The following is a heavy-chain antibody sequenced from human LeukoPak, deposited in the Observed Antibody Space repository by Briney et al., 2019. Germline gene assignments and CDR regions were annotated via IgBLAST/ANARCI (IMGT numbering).Heavy chain of an antibody. V-gene: IGHV3-23*01. Sequence: GGSLRLSCAASGFTFGNYDYVWVRQAPGKGLEWVSTISRSGGITNYADSVKGRFTVSRDNSKNTLYLQMNSLRAEDTAVYYCAKANNWNYGYFDYWGQGILVTVSS. J-gene: IGHJ4*02. CDR3: AKANNWNYGYFDY. D-gene: IGHD1-7*01. CDR1: GFTFGNYD. CDR2: ISRSGGIT.